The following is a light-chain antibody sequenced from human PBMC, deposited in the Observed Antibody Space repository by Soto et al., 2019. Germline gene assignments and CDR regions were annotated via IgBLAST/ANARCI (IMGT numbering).Light chain of an antibody. CDR3: QQYGSSPPSST. V-gene: IGKV3-20*01. CDR1: QTVRNNY. CDR2: DAS. J-gene: IGKJ5*01. Sequence: EIVLTQSPGTLSLSPGERATLSCRASQTVRNNYLAWYQQKPGQAPRLLIYDASSRATGIPDRFSGRGSGTDFTLTISRLEPEDFAVYYCQQYGSSPPSSTFGQGTRLEIK.